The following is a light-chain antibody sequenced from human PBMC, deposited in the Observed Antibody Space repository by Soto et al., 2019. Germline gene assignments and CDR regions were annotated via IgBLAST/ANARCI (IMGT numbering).Light chain of an antibody. V-gene: IGKV3-11*01. CDR2: DAS. J-gene: IGKJ4*01. CDR3: QQRSKWPVT. Sequence: EIVLTQSPGTLSLSPGERATLSCRASHSVSRTYLAWYQQKPGQAPRLLIYDASNRATGTPARFSGSGSGTDFTLTISSLEAEDFALYYCQQRSKWPVTFGGGTKVDI. CDR1: HSVSRTY.